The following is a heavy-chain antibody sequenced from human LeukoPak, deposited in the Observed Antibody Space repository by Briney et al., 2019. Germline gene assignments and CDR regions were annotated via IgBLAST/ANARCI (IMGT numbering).Heavy chain of an antibody. V-gene: IGHV3-7*01. CDR3: ATYTNWVAGDV. Sequence: GGSLRLSCVASGFSFSDSWMSWVRQAPGKGLEWVADIKKDGSVKDYVDSVKGRFTISRDNAKNSLYLQMDSLRAEDTAVYYCATYTNWVAGDVWGQGTTVSVSS. D-gene: IGHD7-27*01. J-gene: IGHJ6*02. CDR2: IKKDGSVK. CDR1: GFSFSDSW.